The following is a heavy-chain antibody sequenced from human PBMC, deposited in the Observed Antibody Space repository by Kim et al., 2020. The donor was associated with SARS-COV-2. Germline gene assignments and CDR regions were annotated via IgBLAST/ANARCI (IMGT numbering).Heavy chain of an antibody. V-gene: IGHV3-30*04. CDR3: ARGLSSGTPDY. CDR2: MSYDVSNK. CDR1: GFTFSDYA. J-gene: IGHJ4*02. Sequence: GGSLRLSCAASGFTFSDYAMHWVRQAPGKGLEWVTVMSYDVSNKYYADSVKGRFTISRDNSKNTLYLQMNSLRAEDTTVYYCARGLSSGTPDYWGQGTLV. D-gene: IGHD3-10*01.